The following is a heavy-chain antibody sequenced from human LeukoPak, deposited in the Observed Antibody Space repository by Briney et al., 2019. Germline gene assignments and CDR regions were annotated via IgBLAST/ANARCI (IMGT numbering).Heavy chain of an antibody. Sequence: GASVKVSCKASGYTFTSYGISWVRQAPGQGLEWRGWISAYNGNANYAQKLQGRVTMTTDTSTSTAYMELRSLRSDDTAVYYCARTSYDILTGPPHTYGMDVWGQGTTVTVSS. D-gene: IGHD3-9*01. CDR2: ISAYNGNA. CDR1: GYTFTSYG. J-gene: IGHJ6*02. CDR3: ARTSYDILTGPPHTYGMDV. V-gene: IGHV1-18*01.